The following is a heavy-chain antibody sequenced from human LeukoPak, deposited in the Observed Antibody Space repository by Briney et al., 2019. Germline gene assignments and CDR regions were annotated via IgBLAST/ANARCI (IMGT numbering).Heavy chain of an antibody. CDR1: GFTFSSYA. D-gene: IGHD6-6*01. Sequence: GGSLRLFCAASGFTFSSYAMSWVRQAPGKGLEWVLAISGGGGSTYYADSVKGRFTISRDNSKNTLYLQMNSLRAEDTAVYYCANIAAPPTYYYYYYMDVWGKGTTVTVSS. V-gene: IGHV3-23*01. J-gene: IGHJ6*03. CDR2: ISGGGGST. CDR3: ANIAAPPTYYYYYYMDV.